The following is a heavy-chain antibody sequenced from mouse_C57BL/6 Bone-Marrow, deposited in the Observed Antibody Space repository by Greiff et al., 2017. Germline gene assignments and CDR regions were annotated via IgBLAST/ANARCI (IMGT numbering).Heavy chain of an antibody. CDR2: IYPSDSET. Sequence: VQLQQPGAELVRPGSSVKLSCKASGYTFTSYWMDWVKQRPGQGLEWIGNIYPSDSETHYNQKFKDKATLTVDKSSSTAYMQLSSLTSEDSAVYYCARSYDGYYPAWLAYWGQGTLVTVSA. J-gene: IGHJ3*01. CDR1: GYTFTSYW. V-gene: IGHV1-61*01. D-gene: IGHD2-3*01. CDR3: ARSYDGYYPAWLAY.